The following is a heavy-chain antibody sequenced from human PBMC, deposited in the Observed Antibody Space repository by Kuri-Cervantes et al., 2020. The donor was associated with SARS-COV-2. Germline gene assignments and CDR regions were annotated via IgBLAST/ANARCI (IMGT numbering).Heavy chain of an antibody. CDR3: ANVDTAVYFDY. J-gene: IGHJ4*02. CDR2: IYTSGST. V-gene: IGHV4-61*02. CDR1: GGSISSGSYY. D-gene: IGHD5-18*01. Sequence: SCTVSGGSISSGSYYWSWIRQPAGKGLEWIGRIYTSGSTNYNPSLKSRVTISVDTSKNQFSLKLSSVTAADTAVYYCANVDTAVYFDYWGQGTLVTVSS.